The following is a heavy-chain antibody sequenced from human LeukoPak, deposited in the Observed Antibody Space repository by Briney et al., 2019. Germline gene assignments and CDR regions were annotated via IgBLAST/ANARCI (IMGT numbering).Heavy chain of an antibody. J-gene: IGHJ6*01. CDR3: AREDTAMWGYYYGMDV. CDR1: GFTFSSYS. Sequence: GGSLRLSCAASGFTFSSYSMNWVRQAPGKGLEWVSYISSSSSTIHYADSVKGRFTISRDNAKNSLYLQMNSLRAEDTAVYYCAREDTAMWGYYYGMDVWGQGTTVTVSS. D-gene: IGHD5-18*01. V-gene: IGHV3-48*04. CDR2: ISSSSSTI.